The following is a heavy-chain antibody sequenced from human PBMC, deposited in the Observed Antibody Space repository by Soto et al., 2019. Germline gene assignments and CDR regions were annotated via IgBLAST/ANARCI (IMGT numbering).Heavy chain of an antibody. V-gene: IGHV3-23*01. CDR1: GFTFSSYA. J-gene: IGHJ4*02. Sequence: EVQLLESGGGLVQPGGSLRLSCAASGFTFSSYAMSWVRQAPGKGLEWVSAISGSGGSTYYADSVKARFTISRDNSKSALYLQMNSLRAEDTAVYYCAKGGHIVVVAAISHFDYWGQGTLVTVSS. D-gene: IGHD2-21*02. CDR3: AKGGHIVVVAAISHFDY. CDR2: ISGSGGST.